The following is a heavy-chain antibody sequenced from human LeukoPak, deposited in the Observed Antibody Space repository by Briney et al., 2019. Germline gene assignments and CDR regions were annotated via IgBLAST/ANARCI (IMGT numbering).Heavy chain of an antibody. J-gene: IGHJ4*02. Sequence: HPGGSLRLSCAASGFTFSSYSMNWVRQAPGKGLEWVSYISSSSSTIYYADSVKGRFTISRDNAKNSLYLQMNSLRAEDTAVYYCARGLGYYGSGSYYYFDYWGQGTLVTVSS. D-gene: IGHD3-10*01. CDR2: ISSSSSTI. CDR3: ARGLGYYGSGSYYYFDY. V-gene: IGHV3-48*01. CDR1: GFTFSSYS.